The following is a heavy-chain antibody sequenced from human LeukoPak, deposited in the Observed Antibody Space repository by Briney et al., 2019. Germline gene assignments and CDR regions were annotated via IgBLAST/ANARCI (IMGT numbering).Heavy chain of an antibody. V-gene: IGHV4-61*02. Sequence: SETLSLTCTVSGGSISSGSYYWSWIRQPAGKGLEWIGRIYSSGSTNYNPSLKSRVTISQDTSKNQVSLKLSSVTAADTAVYYCARDPRYSSSAHVFDIWGQGTTVTVSS. J-gene: IGHJ3*02. CDR2: IYSSGST. D-gene: IGHD6-6*01. CDR1: GGSISSGSYY. CDR3: ARDPRYSSSAHVFDI.